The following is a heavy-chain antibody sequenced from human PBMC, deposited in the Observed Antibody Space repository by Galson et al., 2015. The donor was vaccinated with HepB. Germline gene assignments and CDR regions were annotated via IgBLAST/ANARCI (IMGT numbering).Heavy chain of an antibody. V-gene: IGHV3-23*01. D-gene: IGHD6-19*01. CDR1: GFTFSSYA. CDR2: ISGSGGST. CDR3: AKDSHSSGWYGGAFDI. J-gene: IGHJ3*02. Sequence: SLRLSCAASGFTFSSYAMSWVRQAPGKGLEWVSAISGSGGSTYYADSVKGRFTISRDNSKNTLYLQMNSLRAEDTAVYYCAKDSHSSGWYGGAFDIWGQGTMVTVSS.